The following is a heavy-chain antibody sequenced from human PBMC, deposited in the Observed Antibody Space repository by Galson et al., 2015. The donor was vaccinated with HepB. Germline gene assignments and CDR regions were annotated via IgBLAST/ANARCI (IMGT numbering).Heavy chain of an antibody. Sequence: SLRLSCAASGFTFSSYAMSWVRQAPGKGLEWVSAISGSGGSTYYADSVKGRFTISRDNSKNTLYLQMNSLRAEDTAMYYCAKSYYYDSSGHYPFDYWGQGILVTVSS. J-gene: IGHJ4*02. CDR1: GFTFSSYA. D-gene: IGHD3-22*01. V-gene: IGHV3-23*01. CDR3: AKSYYYDSSGHYPFDY. CDR2: ISGSGGST.